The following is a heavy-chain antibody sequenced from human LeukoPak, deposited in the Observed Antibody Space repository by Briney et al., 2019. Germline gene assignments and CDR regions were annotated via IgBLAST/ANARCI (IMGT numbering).Heavy chain of an antibody. D-gene: IGHD2-15*01. CDR3: AREGGYCYGASCRFFDS. CDR1: GFTFSSYS. Sequence: GGSLRLSCAASGFTFSSYSMNWVRQAPGKGLEWVSSINTRSYIYSADSVKGRFTISTDNDKNSVYLQMNSLRAEDTAVYYCAREGGYCYGASCRFFDSWGQGTLLTVSS. CDR2: INTRSYI. V-gene: IGHV3-21*01. J-gene: IGHJ4*02.